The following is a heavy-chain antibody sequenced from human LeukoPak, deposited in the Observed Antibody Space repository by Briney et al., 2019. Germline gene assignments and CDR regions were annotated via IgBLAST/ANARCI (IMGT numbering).Heavy chain of an antibody. J-gene: IGHJ4*02. Sequence: ASVKVSCKASGYTLTSYGISWVRQAPGQRLEWMGGISANNGDTNYAQKLQGRVTMTTDTSTSTAYMELRSLRSDDTAVYYCARDRVWSGRYYFDYWGQGTLVTVSS. D-gene: IGHD3-3*01. V-gene: IGHV1-18*04. CDR3: ARDRVWSGRYYFDY. CDR2: ISANNGDT. CDR1: GYTLTSYG.